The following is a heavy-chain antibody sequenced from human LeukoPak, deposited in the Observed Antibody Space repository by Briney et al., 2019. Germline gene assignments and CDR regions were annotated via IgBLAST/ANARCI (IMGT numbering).Heavy chain of an antibody. Sequence: GGSLRLSCAVSGFPLSSYSINWVRQAPGKGLEWVSAISQSGDGTYYADSVKGRFTISRDNSKRTLYLQMNSLRADDTAVYYCANYGSNSEPNDYWGRGTLVTVSS. J-gene: IGHJ4*02. CDR3: ANYGSNSEPNDY. D-gene: IGHD4-23*01. CDR2: ISQSGDGT. CDR1: GFPLSSYS. V-gene: IGHV3-23*01.